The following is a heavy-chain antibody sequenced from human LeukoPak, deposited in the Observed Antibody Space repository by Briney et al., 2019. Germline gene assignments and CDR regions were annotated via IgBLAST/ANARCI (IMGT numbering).Heavy chain of an antibody. CDR1: GFTFSSYS. J-gene: IGHJ4*02. D-gene: IGHD2-15*01. Sequence: GGSLRLSCAASGFTFSSYSMNWVRQAPGKGLEWVSSISSSSSYIYYADSVKGRFTISRDNAKSSLYLQMNSLRAEDTAVYYCATEVGYCSGGSCYRGLDYWGQGTLVTVSS. CDR3: ATEVGYCSGGSCYRGLDY. V-gene: IGHV3-21*01. CDR2: ISSSSSYI.